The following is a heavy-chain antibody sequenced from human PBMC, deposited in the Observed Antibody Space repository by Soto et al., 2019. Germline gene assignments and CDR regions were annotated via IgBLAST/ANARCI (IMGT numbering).Heavy chain of an antibody. V-gene: IGHV4-4*07. D-gene: IGHD3-3*01. CDR1: GGSISSYY. Sequence: ETLSLTCTVSGGSISSYYWSWIRQPAGKGLEWIGRIHTSGSTNYNPSLKSRVTLSVDTSKNQFSLKLSSVTAADTAVYYCARGGYDFWSGSATFDYWGQGTLVTVSS. CDR3: ARGGYDFWSGSATFDY. J-gene: IGHJ4*02. CDR2: IHTSGST.